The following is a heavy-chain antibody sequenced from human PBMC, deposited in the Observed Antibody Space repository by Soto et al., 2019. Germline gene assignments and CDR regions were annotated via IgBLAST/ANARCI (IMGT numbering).Heavy chain of an antibody. CDR1: GGSISSGGYY. J-gene: IGHJ4*02. Sequence: SETLSLTCTVSGGSISSGGYYWSWIRQHPEKGLEWIGYIYYSGSTYYNPSLKSRVTISVDTSKNQFSLKLSSVTAADTAVYYCARVRGIAAFFDYWGQGTLVTVSS. V-gene: IGHV4-31*03. CDR2: IYYSGST. D-gene: IGHD6-13*01. CDR3: ARVRGIAAFFDY.